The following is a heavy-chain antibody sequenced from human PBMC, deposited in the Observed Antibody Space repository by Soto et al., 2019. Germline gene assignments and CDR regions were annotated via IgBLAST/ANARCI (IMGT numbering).Heavy chain of an antibody. D-gene: IGHD2-15*01. Sequence: QVQLVESGGGVVQPGRSLRLSCAASGFTFSRYGMHWVRQAPGKGLEWVAIISYDGSNEYYADSVKGRFTISRDNSKNTLYLQMNTLRAEDTAVYYCAKRQDCSGGTCYPEGFWGQGTQVTVSS. J-gene: IGHJ4*02. CDR2: ISYDGSNE. CDR3: AKRQDCSGGTCYPEGF. CDR1: GFTFSRYG. V-gene: IGHV3-30*18.